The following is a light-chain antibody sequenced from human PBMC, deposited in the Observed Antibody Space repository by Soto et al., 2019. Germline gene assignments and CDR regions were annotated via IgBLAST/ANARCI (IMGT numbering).Light chain of an antibody. V-gene: IGKV3D-11*01. J-gene: IGKJ4*01. CDR2: DAS. CDR1: QGVSSY. Sequence: EIVLAQSPATLSLSPGERATLSCRASQGVSSYLAWYQQKPGQAPRLLIYDASNRATGIPARFSGSGPGTDFTLTISSLEPEDFAVYYCQQRGLTFGGGTKVEIK. CDR3: QQRGLT.